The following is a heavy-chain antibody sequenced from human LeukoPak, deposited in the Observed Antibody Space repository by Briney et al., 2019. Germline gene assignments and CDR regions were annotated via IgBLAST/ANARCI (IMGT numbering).Heavy chain of an antibody. Sequence: GASVKVSCKVSGYTFTGYYIHWVRQAPGQGLEWMGRINPNNGGTNYAQKFQGRVTMTGDMSMSTAYMELSRLRSDDTAVYYCAGEDNSSGYRPFDIWGQGTMVTVPP. J-gene: IGHJ3*02. D-gene: IGHD3-22*01. V-gene: IGHV1-2*06. CDR3: AGEDNSSGYRPFDI. CDR1: GYTFTGYY. CDR2: INPNNGGT.